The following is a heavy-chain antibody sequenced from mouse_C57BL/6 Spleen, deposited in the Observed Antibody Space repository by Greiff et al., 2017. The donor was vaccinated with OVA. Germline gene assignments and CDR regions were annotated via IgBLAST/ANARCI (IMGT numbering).Heavy chain of an antibody. CDR1: GYTFTSYW. CDR2: IYPGSGST. D-gene: IGHD1-1*01. V-gene: IGHV1-55*01. J-gene: IGHJ1*03. CDR3: ARGITTVSSLYWYFDV. Sequence: VKLQQPGAELVKPGASVKMSCKASGYTFTSYWITWVKQRPGQGLEWIGDIYPGSGSTNYNEKFKSKATLTVDTSSSTAYMQLSSLTSEDSAVYYCARGITTVSSLYWYFDVWGTGTTVTVSS.